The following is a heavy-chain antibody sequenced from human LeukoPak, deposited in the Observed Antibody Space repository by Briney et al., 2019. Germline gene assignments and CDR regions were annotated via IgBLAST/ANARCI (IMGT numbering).Heavy chain of an antibody. CDR2: IYYSGST. D-gene: IGHD5-12*01. J-gene: IGHJ4*02. CDR3: ARALGSVGYVYFDY. Sequence: SETLSLTCAVSGYSISSSNWWGWIRQPPGKGLEWIGYIYYSGSTCYNPSLKSRVTMSVDTSKNQFSLKLSSVTAVDTAVYYCARALGSVGYVYFDYWGQGTLVTVSS. V-gene: IGHV4-28*03. CDR1: GYSISSSNW.